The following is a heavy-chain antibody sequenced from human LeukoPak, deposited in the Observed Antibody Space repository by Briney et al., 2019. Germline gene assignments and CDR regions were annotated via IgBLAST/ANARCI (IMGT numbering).Heavy chain of an antibody. CDR2: ISGSGDST. D-gene: IGHD3-16*01. CDR3: AKGGLLSHNEY. V-gene: IGHV3-23*01. Sequence: GGSLRLSCAASGFTFSRYDMTWVRQAPGKGLEWVSSISGSGDSTYYADSVRGRFTISRDNSKNTLYLQMNSLRAEDTAVYYCAKGGLLSHNEYWGQGTLVTVSS. CDR1: GFTFSRYD. J-gene: IGHJ4*02.